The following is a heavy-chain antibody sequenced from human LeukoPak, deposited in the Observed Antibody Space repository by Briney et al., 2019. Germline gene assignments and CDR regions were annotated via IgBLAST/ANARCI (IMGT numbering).Heavy chain of an antibody. CDR2: ISGGGDIT. V-gene: IGHV3-23*01. CDR1: GLTFNTYP. D-gene: IGHD3-3*02. Sequence: GGSLRLSCVVSGLTFNTYPMAWVRQAPVKGLEWVSRISGGGDITYYTDSVKGRFTISRDNSKNTLFLQMNSLRAEDTAIYFCANDSNLFDYWGQGTLVTVSS. CDR3: ANDSNLFDY. J-gene: IGHJ4*02.